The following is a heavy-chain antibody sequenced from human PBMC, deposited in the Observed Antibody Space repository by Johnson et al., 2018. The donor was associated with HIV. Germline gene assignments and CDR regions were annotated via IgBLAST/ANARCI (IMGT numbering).Heavy chain of an antibody. D-gene: IGHD3-16*01. CDR3: ATWGFGDDDAFDI. CDR2: IRYDGSNK. V-gene: IGHV3-30*02. J-gene: IGHJ3*02. CDR1: GFTFSSYA. Sequence: QVQLVESGGGVVQPGRSLRLSCAASGFTFSSYAMHWVRQAPGKGLEWVAFIRYDGSNKYYADSVKGRFTISRDNSKNTLYLQMNSLRTEDTAVYYCATWGFGDDDAFDIWGQGTMVTVSS.